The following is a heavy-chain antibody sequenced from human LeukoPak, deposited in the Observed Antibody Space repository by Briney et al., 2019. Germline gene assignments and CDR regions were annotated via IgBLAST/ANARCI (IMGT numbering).Heavy chain of an antibody. CDR2: IYNSGST. CDR1: GDSFSYFY. D-gene: IGHD5-18*01. J-gene: IGHJ6*03. Sequence: SETLSLTCTVSGDSFSYFYWSWIRQPPGKGLEWIGYIYNSGSTNYNPSLKSRVTISVDTSKNQFSLKLSSVTAADTAVYYCARDGVRYSYGFGYYYYMDVWGKGTTVTVSS. V-gene: IGHV4-4*08. CDR3: ARDGVRYSYGFGYYYYMDV.